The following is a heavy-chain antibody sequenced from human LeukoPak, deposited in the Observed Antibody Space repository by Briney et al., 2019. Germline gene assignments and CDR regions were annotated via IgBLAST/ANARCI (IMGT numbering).Heavy chain of an antibody. V-gene: IGHV2-70*11. J-gene: IGHJ4*02. Sequence: SGPTLVNPTQTLTLTCTFSGFSLRTSGMCVTWIRQPPGKALEWLARIDWDNDKYYNTSLKTRLTISKDTSKNQVVLTMTNMDPVDTATYYCARATVNLYDGRGYEVDWGQGTLVTVSS. CDR3: ARATVNLYDGRGYEVD. CDR2: IDWDNDK. CDR1: GFSLRTSGMC. D-gene: IGHD3-22*01.